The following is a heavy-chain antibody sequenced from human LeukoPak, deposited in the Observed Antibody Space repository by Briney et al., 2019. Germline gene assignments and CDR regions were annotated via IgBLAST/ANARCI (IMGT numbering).Heavy chain of an antibody. CDR3: ARDQRSSGWSYYYYGMDV. D-gene: IGHD6-19*01. J-gene: IGHJ6*02. CDR2: ISYDGSNK. Sequence: GRSLRLSCAASGFTFSYYAMHWVRQAPGKGLEWVSVISYDGSNKYYADSVKGRFTISRDNAKNTLYLQMNSLRAEDTAVYYCARDQRSSGWSYYYYGMDVWGQGTTVTVSS. V-gene: IGHV3-30-3*01. CDR1: GFTFSYYA.